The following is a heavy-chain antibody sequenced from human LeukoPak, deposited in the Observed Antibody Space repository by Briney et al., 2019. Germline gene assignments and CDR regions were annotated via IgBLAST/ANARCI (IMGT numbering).Heavy chain of an antibody. Sequence: GESLKISCQVSGYIFTDYWISWVRQMPGKGLEWMGRIDPSDSYTNYSPSFQGHVTISADKSISTAYLQWSSLKASDTAMYYCARLQAGISTFDIWGQGTMVTVSS. CDR1: GYIFTDYW. CDR2: IDPSDSYT. J-gene: IGHJ3*02. V-gene: IGHV5-10-1*01. CDR3: ARLQAGISTFDI. D-gene: IGHD6-19*01.